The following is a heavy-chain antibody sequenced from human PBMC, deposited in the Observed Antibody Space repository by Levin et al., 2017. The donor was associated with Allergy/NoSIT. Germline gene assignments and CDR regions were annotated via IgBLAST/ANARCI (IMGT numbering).Heavy chain of an antibody. CDR3: ERGKYNEDASGYFEC. V-gene: IGHV3-13*01. CDR2: VHTAGDT. Sequence: GGSLRLSCAASGSIFSNYDMHWVRQATGKGLEWVSAVHTAGDTYYAGSVKGRFTISRENDKNSFSLQMNSLRAGHTAVYYCERGKYNEDASGYFECWGQGTLVTVYS. J-gene: IGHJ4*02. CDR1: GSIFSNYD. D-gene: IGHD3-22*01.